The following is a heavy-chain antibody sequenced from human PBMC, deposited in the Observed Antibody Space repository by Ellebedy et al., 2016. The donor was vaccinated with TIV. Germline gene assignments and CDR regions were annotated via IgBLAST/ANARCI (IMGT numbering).Heavy chain of an antibody. Sequence: GESLKISCAASGFTFSSYSMNWVRQAPGKGLEWVSSISSSSSYIYYADSVKGRFTISRDNAKNSLYLQMNSLRAEDTAVYYCARDPMTTAAFDYWGQGTLVTVSS. J-gene: IGHJ4*02. CDR2: ISSSSSYI. D-gene: IGHD4-17*01. CDR3: ARDPMTTAAFDY. CDR1: GFTFSSYS. V-gene: IGHV3-21*01.